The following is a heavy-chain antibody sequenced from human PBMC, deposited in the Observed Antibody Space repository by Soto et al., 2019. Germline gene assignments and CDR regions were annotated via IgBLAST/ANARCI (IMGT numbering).Heavy chain of an antibody. Sequence: SETLSLTCSVDGGSFSTYFWTWVRQPPGKGLEWIGEINQSGSSSYNPSLESRVSISVDTSKKQFSLKLSSVTAADTAVYYCARERRAVGGYSSSWYDYFDSWGQGTLVTVSS. V-gene: IGHV4-34*01. J-gene: IGHJ4*02. CDR2: INQSGSS. CDR3: ARERRAVGGYSSSWYDYFDS. D-gene: IGHD6-13*01. CDR1: GGSFSTYF.